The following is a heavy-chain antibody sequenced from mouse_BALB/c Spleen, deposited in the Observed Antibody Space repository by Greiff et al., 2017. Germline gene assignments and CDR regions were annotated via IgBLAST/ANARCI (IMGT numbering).Heavy chain of an antibody. CDR3: TRGGYRYDGPWFAY. CDR2: IDPETGGT. Sequence: VQLQQSGAELVRPGASVTLSCKASGYTFTDYEMHWVKQTPVHGLEWIGAIDPETGGTAYNQKFKGKATLTADKSSSTAYMEHRSLTSEDSAVYYCTRGGYRYDGPWFAYWGQGTLVTVSA. J-gene: IGHJ3*01. D-gene: IGHD2-14*01. V-gene: IGHV1-15*01. CDR1: GYTFTDYE.